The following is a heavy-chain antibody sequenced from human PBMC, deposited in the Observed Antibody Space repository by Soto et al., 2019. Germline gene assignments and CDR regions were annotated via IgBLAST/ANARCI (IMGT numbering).Heavy chain of an antibody. CDR2: IIPMFGTS. CDR1: GGTFSGYA. J-gene: IGHJ4*02. CDR3: ARGSCSSTSCYKEYYFDL. Sequence: SVKVYCKASGGTFSGYAISWVRQAPGQGLEWMGEIIPMFGTSNYARKFQGRVTITADESTSTAYMELSSLRSEDTAVYYCARGSCSSTSCYKEYYFDLWGQGTLVTVSS. D-gene: IGHD2-2*02. V-gene: IGHV1-69*13.